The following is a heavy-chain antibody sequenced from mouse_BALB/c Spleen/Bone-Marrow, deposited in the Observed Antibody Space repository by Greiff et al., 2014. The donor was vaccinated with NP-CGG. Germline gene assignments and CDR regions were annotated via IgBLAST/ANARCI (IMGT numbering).Heavy chain of an antibody. Sequence: VQLQQSGAELVKPGASVKLSCTASGFNIKDTYIHWVEQRPEQGLELIGRIDPANGNTKYGPKFQGRATVTTDTSSNTASLQLSNLTSEDTAVYYCARSGDGPFAYWGQGTLVTVSA. D-gene: IGHD2-3*01. J-gene: IGHJ3*01. CDR3: ARSGDGPFAY. CDR1: GFNIKDTY. CDR2: IDPANGNT. V-gene: IGHV14-3*02.